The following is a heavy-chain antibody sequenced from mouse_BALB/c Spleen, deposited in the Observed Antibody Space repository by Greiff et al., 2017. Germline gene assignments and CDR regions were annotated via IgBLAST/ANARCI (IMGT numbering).Heavy chain of an antibody. CDR3: ARDGNYVPGYFDV. V-gene: IGHV5-17*02. J-gene: IGHJ1*01. CDR2: ISSGSSTI. D-gene: IGHD2-1*01. CDR1: GFTFSSFG. Sequence: EVQVVESGGGLVQPGGSRKLSCAASGFTFSSFGMHWVRQAPEKGLEWVAYISSGSSTIYYADTVKGRFTISRDNPKNTLFLQMTSLRSEDTAMYYCARDGNYVPGYFDVWGAGTTVTVSS.